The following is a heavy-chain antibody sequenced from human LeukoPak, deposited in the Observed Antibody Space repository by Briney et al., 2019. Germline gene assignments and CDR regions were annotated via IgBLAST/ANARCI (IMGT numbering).Heavy chain of an antibody. V-gene: IGHV5-51*01. CDR1: GYSFTNYW. CDR3: ARSTTGNYVT. D-gene: IGHD4-11*01. J-gene: IGHJ5*02. CDR2: ILLLESDT. Sequence: GESLKISCKGSGYSFTNYWIGWVRQMPGKGLDWMGNILLLESDTRYSPSFQGQVTISDDKSISTAYLQWSSLKASDTAMYYCARSTTGNYVTWGQGTLFTPSS.